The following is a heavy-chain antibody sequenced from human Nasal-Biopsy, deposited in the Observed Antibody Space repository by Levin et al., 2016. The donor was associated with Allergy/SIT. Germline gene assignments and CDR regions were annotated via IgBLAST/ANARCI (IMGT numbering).Heavy chain of an antibody. Sequence: SETLSLTCTVSGDSIGTYYWSWVRQPPGKGLEWVGNIYYNGVTDYNPSLKSRVTISLETSKNQFSLKLTSATAADTAVYYCARGRTITMVRDPTGVWGQGALVTVSS. CDR3: ARGRTITMVRDPTGV. V-gene: IGHV4-59*01. CDR1: GDSIGTYY. D-gene: IGHD3-10*01. CDR2: IYYNGVT. J-gene: IGHJ4*02.